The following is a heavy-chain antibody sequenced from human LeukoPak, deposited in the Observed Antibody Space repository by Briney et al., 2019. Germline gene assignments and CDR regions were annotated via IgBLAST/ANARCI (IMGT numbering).Heavy chain of an antibody. CDR2: INPNRCST. CDR3: ARDPDTAMVIGSYYFDY. V-gene: IGHV1-46*01. J-gene: IGHJ4*02. Sequence: AAVPVSCKASGYTFTSYYLHWVRPAPGQGLEWMGIINPNRCSTSYAQKFQGRVTMTRDTSTSTVYMELSSLRSEDTAVYYCARDPDTAMVIGSYYFDYWGQGTLVTVSS. D-gene: IGHD5-18*01. CDR1: GYTFTSYY.